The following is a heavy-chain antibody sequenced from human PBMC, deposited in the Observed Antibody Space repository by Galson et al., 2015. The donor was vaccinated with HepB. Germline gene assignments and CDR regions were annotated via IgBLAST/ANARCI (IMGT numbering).Heavy chain of an antibody. D-gene: IGHD5-24*01. J-gene: IGHJ4*02. CDR2: FDPEDGET. Sequence: SVKVSCKVSGFTLTDLSMHWVRQAPGKGLEWMGGFDPEDGETIYAHKFKGRVTMTKDTSTDTAYMELSSLRSEDTAVYYCATPDGLTIDYWGQGTLVTVSS. CDR3: ATPDGLTIDY. CDR1: GFTLTDLS. V-gene: IGHV1-24*01.